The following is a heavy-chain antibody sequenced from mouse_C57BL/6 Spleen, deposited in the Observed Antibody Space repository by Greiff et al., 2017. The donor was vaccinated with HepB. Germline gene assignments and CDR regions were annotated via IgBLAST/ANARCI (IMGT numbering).Heavy chain of an antibody. CDR3: ARDYDYDGAWFAY. Sequence: VQLQQSGPGLVKPSQSLSLTCSVTGYSITSGYYWNWIRQFPGNKLEWMGYISYDGSNNYNPSLKNRISITRDTSKNQFFLKLNSVTTEDTATYDCARDYDYDGAWFAYWGQGTLVTVSA. J-gene: IGHJ3*01. CDR2: ISYDGSN. D-gene: IGHD2-4*01. V-gene: IGHV3-6*01. CDR1: GYSITSGYY.